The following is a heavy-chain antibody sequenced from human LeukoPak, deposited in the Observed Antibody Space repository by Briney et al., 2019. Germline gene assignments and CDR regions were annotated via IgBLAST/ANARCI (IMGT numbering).Heavy chain of an antibody. CDR1: GGSINTYY. CDR3: ARHGGYDFWSGHQGY. D-gene: IGHD3-3*01. J-gene: IGHJ4*02. Sequence: KPSETLSLTCTVSGGSINTYYWSYIRQPAGKGLEWIGRIYSSGSTDYNPSLKSRVTMSIDTSKNQFSLTLSSVIAADTAVYYCARHGGYDFWSGHQGYWGQGTLVTVSS. CDR2: IYSSGST. V-gene: IGHV4-4*07.